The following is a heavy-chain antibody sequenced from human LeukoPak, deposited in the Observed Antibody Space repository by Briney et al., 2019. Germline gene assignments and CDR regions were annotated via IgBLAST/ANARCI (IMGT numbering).Heavy chain of an antibody. V-gene: IGHV3-7*01. Sequence: GGSLRLSCAASGFTFNSYWMSWVRQAPEKGLEWVANIHEDGSMKYYVDSVKGRFTISRDNAKNSLHLQMNSLRAEDTAFYYCARDPRGQAPFHMDVWGRGTTVTVSS. J-gene: IGHJ6*03. D-gene: IGHD3-16*01. CDR2: IHEDGSMK. CDR1: GFTFNSYW. CDR3: ARDPRGQAPFHMDV.